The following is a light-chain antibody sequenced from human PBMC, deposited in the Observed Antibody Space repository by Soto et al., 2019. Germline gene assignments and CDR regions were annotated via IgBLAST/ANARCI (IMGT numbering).Light chain of an antibody. J-gene: IGKJ1*01. Sequence: DIQMTQSPSTLSASVGDRVTITCRASQSISSWLAWYQQKPGKAPKLLIYDASSLESGVPSRFSGSGSGTKFTLTISSLKPDDFAIYYCQQYNSYWTFGQGTKVDIK. CDR3: QQYNSYWT. V-gene: IGKV1-5*01. CDR2: DAS. CDR1: QSISSW.